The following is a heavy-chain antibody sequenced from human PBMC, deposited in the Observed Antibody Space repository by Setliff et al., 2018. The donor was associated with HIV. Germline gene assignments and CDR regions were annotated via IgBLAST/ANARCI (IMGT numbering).Heavy chain of an antibody. Sequence: SETLSLTCTVSGDSLSSSSYYWGWIRQPPGKGLEWIGSIFYSGTTYYNPSLESRVTISVDTSKNQFSLKLSSATATDTAVYYCARHGLRFLACFDYRGQGALVTVSS. V-gene: IGHV4-39*01. D-gene: IGHD3-3*01. J-gene: IGHJ4*02. CDR2: IFYSGTT. CDR1: GDSLSSSSYY. CDR3: ARHGLRFLACFDY.